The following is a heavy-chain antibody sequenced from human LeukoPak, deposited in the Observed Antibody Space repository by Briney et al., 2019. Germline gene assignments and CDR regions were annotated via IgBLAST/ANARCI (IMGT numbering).Heavy chain of an antibody. CDR2: IHHSGST. Sequence: PSETLSLTCAVSGGSISISNWWSWVRQPPGKGLEWIGEIHHSGSTNYNPSLKSRVTISVDTSNNQFSLNLRSVTAADTAVYYCARTAHLYSGTWFDPWGQGTLVTVSS. D-gene: IGHD1-26*01. V-gene: IGHV4-4*02. J-gene: IGHJ5*02. CDR3: ARTAHLYSGTWFDP. CDR1: GGSISISNW.